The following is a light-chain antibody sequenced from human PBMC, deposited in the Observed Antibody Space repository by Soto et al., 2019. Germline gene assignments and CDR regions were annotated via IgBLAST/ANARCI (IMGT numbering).Light chain of an antibody. Sequence: ENVLTQSPGTLSLFPGERATLPCRAIQSVSSSRLAWYQQKPGQAPRLLIYGASNRATGIPERFSGSGSGTDFTLTISRLEPEDFAVYYCQHYVVSPLTFGGGTKVEI. V-gene: IGKV3-20*01. CDR1: QSVSSSR. CDR3: QHYVVSPLT. J-gene: IGKJ4*01. CDR2: GAS.